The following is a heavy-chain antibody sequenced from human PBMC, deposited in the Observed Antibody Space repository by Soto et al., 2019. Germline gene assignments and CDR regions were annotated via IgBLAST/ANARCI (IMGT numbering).Heavy chain of an antibody. CDR1: GYTFTTYY. CDR2: INPSSGST. CDR3: ARATRLVADAGHDALDI. J-gene: IGHJ3*02. V-gene: IGHV1-46*01. D-gene: IGHD5-12*01. Sequence: ASVKVSCKASGYTFTTYYMYWVRQAPGQGLEWMGIINPSSGSTGYAQKFQGRVTMTRDTSTSTVYMELSSLRSEDTAMYYCARATRLVADAGHDALDIWGQGTKVTVSS.